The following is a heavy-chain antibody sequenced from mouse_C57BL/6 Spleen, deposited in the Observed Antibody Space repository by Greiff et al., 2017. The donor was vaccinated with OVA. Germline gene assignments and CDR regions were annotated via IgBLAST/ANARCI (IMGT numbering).Heavy chain of an antibody. Sequence: VQLQQSDAELVKPGASVKISCKVSGYTFTDHTIHWMKQRPEQGLEWIGYIYPRDGSTKYNEKFKGKATLTADKSSSTAYMQLNSLTSGDSAVYFCASHYYGSSWNAMDYWGQGTSVTVSS. CDR1: GYTFTDHT. V-gene: IGHV1-78*01. D-gene: IGHD1-1*01. CDR3: ASHYYGSSWNAMDY. CDR2: IYPRDGST. J-gene: IGHJ4*01.